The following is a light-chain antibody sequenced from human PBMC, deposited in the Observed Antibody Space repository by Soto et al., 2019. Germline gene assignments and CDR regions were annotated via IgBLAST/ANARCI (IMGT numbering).Light chain of an antibody. J-gene: IGLJ3*02. V-gene: IGLV4-69*01. CDR1: SGHSSYG. Sequence: QLVLTQSPSASASLGASVKLTCTLSSGHSSYGIAWHQQQAEKGPRFLLKLNSDGSHSKGDGVPDRFSGSSSGAERYLTISGLQSDDEADYSCQTWATGIWVFGGGTKLTVL. CDR3: QTWATGIWV. CDR2: LNSDGSH.